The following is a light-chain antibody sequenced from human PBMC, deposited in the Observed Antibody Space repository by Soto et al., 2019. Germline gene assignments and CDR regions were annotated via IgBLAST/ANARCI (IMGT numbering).Light chain of an antibody. V-gene: IGLV2-8*01. CDR2: EVV. CDR3: KSYAGSNTYV. CDR1: KSDIGVYDF. J-gene: IGLJ1*01. Sequence: QSALTQPPSASGSPGQSVTISCTGTKSDIGVYDFVSWYQHHPGKAPRLITYEVVQRPSGVPDRFSGSKSGNTASLTVSGLQAADGADYFCKSYAGSNTYVFGSGTKVTVL.